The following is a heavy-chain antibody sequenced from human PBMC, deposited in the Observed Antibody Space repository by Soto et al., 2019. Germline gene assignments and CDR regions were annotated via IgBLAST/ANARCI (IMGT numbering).Heavy chain of an antibody. CDR3: AKQGAVSGHFDH. Sequence: QVQLLESGGGEVQPGRSLRLSCAASGFSFSIYGMHWVRQAPGTGLEWVAVISNDGSNKYYADSVKGRFTFSRDNSKNTLYLQMNSLRADDTAIYYCAKQGAVSGHFDHWGHGNLVTVAS. J-gene: IGHJ4*01. CDR1: GFSFSIYG. CDR2: ISNDGSNK. V-gene: IGHV3-30*18. D-gene: IGHD6-19*01.